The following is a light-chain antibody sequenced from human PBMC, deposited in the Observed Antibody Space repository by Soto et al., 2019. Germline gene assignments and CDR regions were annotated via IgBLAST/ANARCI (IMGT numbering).Light chain of an antibody. Sequence: EIVMTQSPATLSMSPGETATLSCRASQSVSDNLAWYQQKPGQAPRLLIYGASTRATGIPARFSGSGSGTEFTLTISSLQYEDFAVYYCQQYEKWPPWTFGQGTKVDVK. CDR2: GAS. V-gene: IGKV3-15*01. CDR1: QSVSDN. J-gene: IGKJ1*01. CDR3: QQYEKWPPWT.